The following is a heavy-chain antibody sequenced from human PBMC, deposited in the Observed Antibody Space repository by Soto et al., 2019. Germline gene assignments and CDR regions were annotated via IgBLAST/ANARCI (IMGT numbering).Heavy chain of an antibody. CDR1: GYKFTSYY. CDR3: ARDRPPES. CDR2: INPNTGDT. J-gene: IGHJ5*02. Sequence: QVQLMQSGAEVKKPGASVKVSCKASGYKFTSYYLHWVRQAPGRGPEWVGTINPNTGDTSYAANFQGRVAVTRDTSTSIVYMQMSSLTFEDTAVYYCARDRPPESWGQGTLVSVSS. V-gene: IGHV1-46*01.